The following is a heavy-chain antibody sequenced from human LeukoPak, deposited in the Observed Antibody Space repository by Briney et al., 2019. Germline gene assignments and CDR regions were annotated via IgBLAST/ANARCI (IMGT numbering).Heavy chain of an antibody. CDR3: ARSEYDFWSGSLLNWFDP. CDR2: INPSGGST. D-gene: IGHD3-3*01. J-gene: IGHJ5*02. CDR1: GYTFTSYY. Sequence: ASVKVSCKASGYTFTSYYMHWVRQAPGQGLEWRGIINPSGGSTSYAQKFQGRVTMTRDTSTSTVYMELSSLRSEDTAVYYCARSEYDFWSGSLLNWFDPWGQGTLVTVSS. V-gene: IGHV1-46*03.